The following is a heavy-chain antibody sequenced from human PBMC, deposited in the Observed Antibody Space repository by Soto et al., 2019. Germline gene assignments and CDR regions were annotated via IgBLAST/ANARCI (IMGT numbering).Heavy chain of an antibody. V-gene: IGHV1-18*01. Sequence: ASVKVSCKASGCTFTSYGISWVRQAPGQGLEWMGWISAYNGNTNYAQKLQGRVTMTTDTSTSTAYMELRSLRSDDTAVYYCARDIPSTMVRGGPWYFDYWGQGTLVTVSS. J-gene: IGHJ4*02. D-gene: IGHD3-10*01. CDR2: ISAYNGNT. CDR1: GCTFTSYG. CDR3: ARDIPSTMVRGGPWYFDY.